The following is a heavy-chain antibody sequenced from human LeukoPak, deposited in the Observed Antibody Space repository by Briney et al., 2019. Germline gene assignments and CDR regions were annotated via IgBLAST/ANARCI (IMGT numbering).Heavy chain of an antibody. V-gene: IGHV4-59*01. CDR1: GGSISSYY. CDR3: AREEYYYDSSGYYPYYYYYMDV. CDR2: IYYSGST. Sequence: PSETLSLTCTVSGGSISSYYWSWIRQPPGKGLEWIGYIYYSGSTNYNPSLKSRVTISVDTSKNQFSLKLSSVTAADTAVYYCAREEYYYDSSGYYPYYYYYMDVWGKGTTVTISS. J-gene: IGHJ6*03. D-gene: IGHD3-22*01.